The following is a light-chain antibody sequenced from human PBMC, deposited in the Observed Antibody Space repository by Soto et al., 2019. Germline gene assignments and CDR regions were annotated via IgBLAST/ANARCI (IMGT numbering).Light chain of an antibody. J-gene: IGKJ1*01. V-gene: IGKV1-5*01. CDR2: DAS. CDR1: QSISLS. Sequence: DIQMTQSPSTLSAFVGDRVTITCRASQSISLSLAWYQQKPGKAPDLLISDASNLERGVPSRFSGSGSGTELTLTITSLQPGDFATYYRQQYNSYWTFGPGTKVEIK. CDR3: QQYNSYWT.